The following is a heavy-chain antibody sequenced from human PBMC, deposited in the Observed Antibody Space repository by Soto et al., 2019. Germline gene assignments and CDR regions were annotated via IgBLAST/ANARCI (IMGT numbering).Heavy chain of an antibody. Sequence: ASVKVSCKASGYTFTSYGISWVRQAPGQGLEWMGWISAYNGNTNYAQKLQGRVTMTTDTSTSTAYMELRSLRSDDTAMYYCAREYSSSYYYYYGMDVWGQGTTVTVSS. CDR1: GYTFTSYG. J-gene: IGHJ6*02. CDR3: AREYSSSYYYYYGMDV. V-gene: IGHV1-18*01. D-gene: IGHD6-6*01. CDR2: ISAYNGNT.